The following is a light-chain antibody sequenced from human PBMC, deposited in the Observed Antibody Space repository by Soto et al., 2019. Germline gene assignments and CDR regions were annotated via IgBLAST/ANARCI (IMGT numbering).Light chain of an antibody. CDR2: EAS. CDR1: QSIARY. CDR3: QQRTNRPRT. Sequence: EIVLTQSPATLSLSPGDTATLSCRASQSIARYVAWYQHKPGQAPRLLIYEASNRATGIPARFSGSGSGTDFTLTINSLEPEDFAVYYCQQRTNRPRTFGGGTKVEIK. J-gene: IGKJ4*01. V-gene: IGKV3-11*01.